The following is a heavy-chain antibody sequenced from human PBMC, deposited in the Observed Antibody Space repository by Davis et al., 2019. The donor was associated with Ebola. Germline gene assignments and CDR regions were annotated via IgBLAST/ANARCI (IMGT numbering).Heavy chain of an antibody. V-gene: IGHV3-74*01. J-gene: IGHJ4*02. CDR1: GFTFSKYW. D-gene: IGHD6-13*01. CDR2: ISGDGIKT. Sequence: HTGGSLRLSCAASGFTFSKYWMYWVRQAPGKGLEWVARISGDGIKTDYASSVKGRFTISRDNANNRVFLQMNSLRFEDSAMYYCARSVYSSSWRPDYWGQGVLVTVSS. CDR3: ARSVYSSSWRPDY.